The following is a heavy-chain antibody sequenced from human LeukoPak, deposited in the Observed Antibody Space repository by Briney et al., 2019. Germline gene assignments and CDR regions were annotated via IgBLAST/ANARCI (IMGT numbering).Heavy chain of an antibody. J-gene: IGHJ1*01. CDR1: GYTFTAYY. D-gene: IGHD2-2*02. CDR3: AKRVACSTSSCYKGAEYFQH. Sequence: ASVKVSCKASGYTFTAYYMHWVQQAPGKGLEWMGRVDPENGETKYAEKLQGRVTITADTFTDTVYMELSSLRSEDTAVYYCAKRVACSTSSCYKGAEYFQHWGQGTLVTVSS. CDR2: VDPENGET. V-gene: IGHV1-69-2*01.